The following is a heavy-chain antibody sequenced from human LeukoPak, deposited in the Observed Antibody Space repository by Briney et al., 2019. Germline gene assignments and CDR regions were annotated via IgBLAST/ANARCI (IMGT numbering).Heavy chain of an antibody. Sequence: ASVKVSCKASGYTFTSYDINWVRQATGQGLEWMGWMNPNSGNTGYAQKFQGRVTMTRNTFISTAYMELSSLRSEDTAVYYCAISGYSYGPYYFDYWGQGTLVTVSS. J-gene: IGHJ4*02. CDR3: AISGYSYGPYYFDY. V-gene: IGHV1-8*01. D-gene: IGHD5-18*01. CDR1: GYTFTSYD. CDR2: MNPNSGNT.